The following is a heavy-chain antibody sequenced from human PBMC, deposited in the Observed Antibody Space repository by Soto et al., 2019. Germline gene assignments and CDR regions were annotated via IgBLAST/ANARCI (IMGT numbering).Heavy chain of an antibody. D-gene: IGHD2-2*01. V-gene: IGHV3-15*07. CDR1: GFIFSNAW. CDR2: IKSKADGGTT. CDR3: TTDSYINMPIVRFDY. Sequence: GGSLRLYCAASGFIFSNAWINWVRQAPGKGLEWVGRIKSKADGGTTDFAAPVKGRFAISRDDSKNMMYMEMSSLRTEDTAVYYCTTDSYINMPIVRFDYCGHGTLVTVSS. J-gene: IGHJ4*01.